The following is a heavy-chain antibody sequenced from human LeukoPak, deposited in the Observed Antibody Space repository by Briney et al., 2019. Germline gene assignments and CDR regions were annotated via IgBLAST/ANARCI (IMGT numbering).Heavy chain of an antibody. D-gene: IGHD2-8*02. V-gene: IGHV3-23*01. CDR3: ATYRQVLLPFES. CDR2: IFPSGGEI. Sequence: GGSLRLSCAASGFTFSTFAMIWVRQPPGKGLEWVSSIFPSGGEIHYADSVRGRFTISGDNSKSTLSLQMDSLRAEDTAIYYCATYRQVLLPFESWGQGTLVTVSS. J-gene: IGHJ4*02. CDR1: GFTFSTFA.